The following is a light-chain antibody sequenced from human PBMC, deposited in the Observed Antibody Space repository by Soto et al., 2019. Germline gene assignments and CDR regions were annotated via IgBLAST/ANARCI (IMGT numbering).Light chain of an antibody. CDR1: QSVSNNH. CDR2: ATS. CDR3: QQTSI. Sequence: EIVLTQSPGTLSLSPGERATLSCRASQSVSNNHLAWYQQKPGQAPRLLIYATSSRATGITDRFSGSGSWTDFTLTSTRLETEDFAVYYCQQTSIFGPGTKVDIK. V-gene: IGKV3-20*01. J-gene: IGKJ3*01.